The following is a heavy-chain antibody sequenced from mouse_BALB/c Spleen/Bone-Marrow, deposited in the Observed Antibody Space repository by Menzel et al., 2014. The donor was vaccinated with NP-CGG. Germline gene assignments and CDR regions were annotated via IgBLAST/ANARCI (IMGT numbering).Heavy chain of an antibody. D-gene: IGHD2-14*01. CDR2: IYPGSGST. J-gene: IGHJ2*01. CDR1: GYTFTDYV. Sequence: VQLQQSGPELVKPGASAKMSCKASGYTFTDYVISWVKQRTGQGLEWIGEIYPGSGSTYYNEKFKGKATLTADKSSNTAYMQLSSLTSEDSAVYFCARSRYDDSYYFDYWGQGTTLTVSS. V-gene: IGHV1-77*01. CDR3: ARSRYDDSYYFDY.